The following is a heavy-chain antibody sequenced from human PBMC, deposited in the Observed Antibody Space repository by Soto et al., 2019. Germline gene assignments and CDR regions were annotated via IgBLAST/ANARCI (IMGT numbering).Heavy chain of an antibody. Sequence: ETLSLTCAVYGGSFSGYYWSWIRQPPGKGLEWIGEINHSGSTNYNPSLKRRVTISVDTSKNQFSLKLSSVTAADTAVYYCARGGHYDFWSGYYGMDVWGQGTTVTVS. V-gene: IGHV4-34*01. CDR2: INHSGST. D-gene: IGHD3-3*01. CDR3: ARGGHYDFWSGYYGMDV. CDR1: GGSFSGYY. J-gene: IGHJ6*02.